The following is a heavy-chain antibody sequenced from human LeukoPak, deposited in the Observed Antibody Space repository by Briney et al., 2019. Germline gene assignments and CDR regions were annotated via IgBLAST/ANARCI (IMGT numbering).Heavy chain of an antibody. CDR1: GFTFSSRA. CDR3: ARSGNAGPGWLRYYFDF. J-gene: IGHJ4*02. Sequence: GGSLRLSCAASGFTFSSRAMHWVRQAPGKGLEWVAVVSDDGTDKYYADSVKGRLTISRDNSRNTLYLQMSGLRVDDTAVYHCARSGNAGPGWLRYYFDFWGQGTLVTVSS. D-gene: IGHD5-12*01. CDR2: VSDDGTDK. V-gene: IGHV3-30*04.